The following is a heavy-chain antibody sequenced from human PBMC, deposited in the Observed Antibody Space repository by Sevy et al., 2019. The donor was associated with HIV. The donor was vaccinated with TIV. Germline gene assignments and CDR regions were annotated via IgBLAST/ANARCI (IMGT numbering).Heavy chain of an antibody. CDR1: GYTFSSYR. CDR2: ISALNGDT. V-gene: IGHV1-18*01. Sequence: ASVKVSCKASGYTFSSYRITWVRQAPGQGPEWIGWISALNGDTNYAQKLQGRVTMTADTSTSTVYMDLRSLRSDDTAFYYCARAYCSGGRCYSLAYWGQGTLVTVSS. J-gene: IGHJ4*02. CDR3: ARAYCSGGRCYSLAY. D-gene: IGHD2-15*01.